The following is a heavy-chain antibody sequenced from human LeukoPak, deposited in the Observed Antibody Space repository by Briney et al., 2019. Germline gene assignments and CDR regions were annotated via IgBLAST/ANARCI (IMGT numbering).Heavy chain of an antibody. Sequence: APVRVSCKVSGHSLSEISMNWVRQAPGKGLEWMGGFDPEDVETIYAQKFQGRVTMTEDTSTDTAYMELNSLRSEDTAVYYCARGITEKVGGIRYSGSYIWIAFDIWGQGTMVTVSS. D-gene: IGHD1-26*01. V-gene: IGHV1-24*01. CDR3: ARGITEKVGGIRYSGSYIWIAFDI. CDR2: FDPEDVET. CDR1: GHSLSEIS. J-gene: IGHJ3*02.